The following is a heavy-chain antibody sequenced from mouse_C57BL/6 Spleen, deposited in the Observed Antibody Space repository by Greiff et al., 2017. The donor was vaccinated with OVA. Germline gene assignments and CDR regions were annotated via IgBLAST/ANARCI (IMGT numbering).Heavy chain of an antibody. CDR1: GYTFTSYW. CDR3: ARSPFITTVVHFDD. V-gene: IGHV1-53*01. J-gene: IGHJ2*01. D-gene: IGHD1-1*01. CDR2: INPSNGGT. Sequence: VQLQQPGTELVKPGASVKLSCKASGYTFTSYWMHWVKQRPGQGLEWIGNINPSNGGTNYNEKFKSKATLTVDKSSSTAYMQLSSLTSEDSAVYYCARSPFITTVVHFDDWGQGTTLTGSS.